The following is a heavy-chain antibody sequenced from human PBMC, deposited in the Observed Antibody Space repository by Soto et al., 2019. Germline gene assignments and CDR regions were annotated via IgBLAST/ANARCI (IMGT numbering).Heavy chain of an antibody. CDR2: INPSGGST. V-gene: IGHV1-46*01. Sequence: VASVKVSCKASGYTFTSYYMHWVRQAPGQGLEWMGIINPSGGSTSYAQKFQGRVTMTRDTSTSTVYMELSSLRSEDTAVYYCASAVVVVAATQTAFDYWGQGTLVTVSS. D-gene: IGHD2-15*01. J-gene: IGHJ4*02. CDR1: GYTFTSYY. CDR3: ASAVVVVAATQTAFDY.